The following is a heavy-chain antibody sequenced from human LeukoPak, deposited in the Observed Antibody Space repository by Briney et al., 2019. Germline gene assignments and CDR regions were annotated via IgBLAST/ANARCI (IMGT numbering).Heavy chain of an antibody. CDR1: GFTFSSYSM. CDR2: IYHSGST. D-gene: IGHD3-16*01. V-gene: IGHV4-4*02. Sequence: GSLRLSCAASGFTFSSYSMNWVRQPPGKGLEWIGEIYHSGSTNYNPSLKSRVTISVDKSKNQFSLKLSSVTAADTAVYYCARDRLILNAFDIWGQGTMVTVSS. CDR3: ARDRLILNAFDI. J-gene: IGHJ3*02.